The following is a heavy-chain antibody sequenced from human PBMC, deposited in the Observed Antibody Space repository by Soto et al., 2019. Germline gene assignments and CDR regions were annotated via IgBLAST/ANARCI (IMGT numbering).Heavy chain of an antibody. CDR1: GGSIISYY. CDR3: ARHADRSGDYYYGMDV. CDR2: IYYSGST. J-gene: IGHJ6*02. V-gene: IGHV4-59*08. D-gene: IGHD3-22*01. Sequence: SETLSLTCTVSGGSIISYYWSWIRQPPGKGLEWIGYIYYSGSTNYNPSLKSRVTMSVDTSKNQFSLKLSSVTAADAAVYYCARHADRSGDYYYGMDVWGQGTTVTVSS.